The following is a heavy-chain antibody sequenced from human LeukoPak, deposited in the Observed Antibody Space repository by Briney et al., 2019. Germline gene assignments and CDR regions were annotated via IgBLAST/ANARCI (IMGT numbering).Heavy chain of an antibody. CDR1: GFGLANNY. D-gene: IGHD2-2*01. V-gene: IGHV3-53*05. Sequence: GGSLRLSCAASGFGLANNYMSWVRQAPGKGLEWVSLIDSESRTFYADSVKGRFTISGDSSPSTLYLQMNSLRVEDTAVYYCARDGCSLTSCFENWGQGTLVTVSS. J-gene: IGHJ4*02. CDR2: IDSESRT. CDR3: ARDGCSLTSCFEN.